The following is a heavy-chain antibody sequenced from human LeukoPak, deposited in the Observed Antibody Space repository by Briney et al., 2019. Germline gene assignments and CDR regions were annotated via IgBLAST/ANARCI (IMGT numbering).Heavy chain of an antibody. CDR2: IWYDGSNK. Sequence: GGSLRLSCAASGFTFSSYGMHWVRQAPGKGLEWVAVIWYDGSNKYYADSVKGRFTISRDNSKNTLYLQMNGLRAEDTAVYYCARDGLAYGDYVPFDYWGQGTLVTVSS. J-gene: IGHJ4*02. D-gene: IGHD4-17*01. CDR3: ARDGLAYGDYVPFDY. V-gene: IGHV3-33*01. CDR1: GFTFSSYG.